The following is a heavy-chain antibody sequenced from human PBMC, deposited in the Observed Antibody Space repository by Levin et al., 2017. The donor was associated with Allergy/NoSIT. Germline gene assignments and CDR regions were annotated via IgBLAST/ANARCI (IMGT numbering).Heavy chain of an antibody. CDR3: ARMAGSHYFDN. CDR1: GSSITNSFW. V-gene: IGHV4-28*06. Sequence: PSETLSLTCAVSGSSITNSFWWGWIRQPPGKGLEWIGYIYHSGATQYNPSLESRATLSVDSSKNQISLSLSSLTALDTAVYYCARMAGSHYFDNWGQGTLVAVS. J-gene: IGHJ4*02. CDR2: IYHSGAT.